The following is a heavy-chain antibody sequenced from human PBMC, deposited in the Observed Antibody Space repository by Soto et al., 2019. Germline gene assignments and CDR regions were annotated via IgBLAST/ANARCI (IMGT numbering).Heavy chain of an antibody. J-gene: IGHJ4*02. CDR2: ISGSGGDT. Sequence: EVQLLESGGGLVQPGGSLRLSCAASGFIFSNYAMNWVRQAPGKGLEWVSGISGSGGDTYYADSVKGRFTISRDNSKHTLYLQMSSPSAEDTAVYYCASFLSGCIDNDCYYYFAHWGQGTLDTVS. CDR3: ASFLSGCIDNDCYYYFAH. V-gene: IGHV3-23*01. CDR1: GFIFSNYA. D-gene: IGHD3-10*01.